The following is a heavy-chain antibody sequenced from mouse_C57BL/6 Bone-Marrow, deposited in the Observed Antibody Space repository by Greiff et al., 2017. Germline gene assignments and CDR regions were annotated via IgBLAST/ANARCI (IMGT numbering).Heavy chain of an antibody. Sequence: QVQLQQPGAELVRPGTSVKLSCKASGYTFTSYWMHWVKQRPGQGLEWIGVIDPSDSYTNYNQKFKGKATLPVDTSSSTAYMQLSSLTSEDSAVYYCARLLRHGDYWGQGTSVTVSS. CDR3: ARLLRHGDY. CDR2: IDPSDSYT. D-gene: IGHD1-2*01. V-gene: IGHV1-59*01. CDR1: GYTFTSYW. J-gene: IGHJ4*01.